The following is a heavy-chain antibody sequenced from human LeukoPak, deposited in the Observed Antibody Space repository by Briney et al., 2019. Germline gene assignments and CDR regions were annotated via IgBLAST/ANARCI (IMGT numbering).Heavy chain of an antibody. CDR2: IYSGGST. CDR1: GFTVSTNY. Sequence: GGSLRLSCAASGFTVSTNYMGWVRQAPGKGLEWVSVIYSGGSTYYADSVKGRFTISRDNSKNTLYLQMNSLRAEDTAVYYCARDGSASSAYYSAQYYFDYWGQGTLVTVSS. V-gene: IGHV3-53*01. J-gene: IGHJ4*02. CDR3: ARDGSASSAYYSAQYYFDY. D-gene: IGHD3-22*01.